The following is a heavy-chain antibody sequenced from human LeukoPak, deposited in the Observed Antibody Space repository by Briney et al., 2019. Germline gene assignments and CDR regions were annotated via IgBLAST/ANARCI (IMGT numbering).Heavy chain of an antibody. CDR1: GFTFSTYA. V-gene: IGHV3-23*01. Sequence: PGGSLRLSCAASGFTFSTYAMSWVRQAPGKGLEWVSGISGSGGSTYYADSVKGRFTIPRDNSKNTLYLQMNSLRAEDTAVYYCARDGEYDFPGYYYGMDVWGQGTTVTVSS. J-gene: IGHJ6*02. CDR3: ARDGEYDFPGYYYGMDV. CDR2: ISGSGGST. D-gene: IGHD3-3*01.